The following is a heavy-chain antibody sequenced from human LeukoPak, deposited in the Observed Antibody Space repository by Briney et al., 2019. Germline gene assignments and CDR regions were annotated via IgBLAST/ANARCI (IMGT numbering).Heavy chain of an antibody. V-gene: IGHV3-7*01. D-gene: IGHD5-18*01. CDR1: GFTLGIDW. J-gene: IGHJ4*02. CDR2: IKQDGSDK. Sequence: PGGSLRLSCAASGFTLGIDWMTWVRQAPGKGLEWVANIKQDGSDKYYVDSVKGRFTISRDNATNSLYLQMNSLRAEDTAVYYCAREGPEYSYLYWGQGTLVTVSS. CDR3: AREGPEYSYLY.